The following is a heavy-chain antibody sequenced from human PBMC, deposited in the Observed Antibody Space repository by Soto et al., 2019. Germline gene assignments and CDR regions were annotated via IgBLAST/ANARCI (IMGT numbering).Heavy chain of an antibody. CDR1: GTSISSYF. J-gene: IGHJ6*02. D-gene: IGHD4-4*01. Sequence: PSETLSLTCTVSGTSISSYFWSWIRQPPGKGLELIGYIYYNGTTTFSPSLKGRLTISLDTSQNQFSLKLTSVTAADTAVYYCARGRWLQFFFYYGMDVWGLGTTVTVSS. CDR3: ARGRWLQFFFYYGMDV. V-gene: IGHV4-59*01. CDR2: IYYNGTT.